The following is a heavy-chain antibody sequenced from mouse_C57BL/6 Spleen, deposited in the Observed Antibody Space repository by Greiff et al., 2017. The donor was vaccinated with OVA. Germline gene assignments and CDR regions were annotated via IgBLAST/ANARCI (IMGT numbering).Heavy chain of an antibody. CDR3: ARGDGYDQGFAY. CDR2: IYPSDSET. V-gene: IGHV1-61*01. J-gene: IGHJ3*01. D-gene: IGHD2-2*01. CDR1: GYTFTSYW. Sequence: QVQLKQPGAELVRPGSSVKLSCKASGYTFTSYWMDWVKQRPGQGLEWIGNIYPSDSETHYNQKFKDKATLTVDKSSSTAYMQLSSLTSEDSAVYYCARGDGYDQGFAYWGQGTLVTVSA.